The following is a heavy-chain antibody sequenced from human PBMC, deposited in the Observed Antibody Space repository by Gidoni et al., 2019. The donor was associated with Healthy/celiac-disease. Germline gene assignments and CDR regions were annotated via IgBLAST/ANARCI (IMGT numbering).Heavy chain of an antibody. CDR2: IWYDGSNK. D-gene: IGHD3-22*01. V-gene: IGHV3-33*01. J-gene: IGHJ4*02. CDR3: ARDRVPKAMIVVQYYFDY. Sequence: QVHLVESRGGVVQPARSLSLSCAASGFTFSSYGMHLVRQAPGKGLEWVAVIWYDGSNKYYADSVKGRFTISRDNSKNTLYLQMNSRRAEDTAVYYCARDRVPKAMIVVQYYFDYWGQGTLVTVSS. CDR1: GFTFSSYG.